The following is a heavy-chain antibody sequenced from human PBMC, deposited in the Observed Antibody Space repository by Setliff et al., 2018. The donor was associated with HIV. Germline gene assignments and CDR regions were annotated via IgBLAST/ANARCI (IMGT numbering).Heavy chain of an antibody. Sequence: SVKVSCKASGGTFSSYSINWVRQAPGQGLEWVGGSIPIYGTPIYAQKFQGRVTITADESTSTAYMELSSLRSEDTAVYYCARGDYGSGSYYPYYFYYGMDVWGQGTTVTVSS. CDR1: GGTFSSYS. D-gene: IGHD3-10*01. J-gene: IGHJ6*02. CDR3: ARGDYGSGSYYPYYFYYGMDV. CDR2: SIPIYGTP. V-gene: IGHV1-69*13.